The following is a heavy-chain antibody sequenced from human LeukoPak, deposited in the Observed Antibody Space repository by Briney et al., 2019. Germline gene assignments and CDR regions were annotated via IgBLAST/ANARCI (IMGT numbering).Heavy chain of an antibody. CDR1: GFSFSSSE. D-gene: IGHD2-8*01. CDR3: ARDTVNGPFVISLDF. J-gene: IGHJ4*02. V-gene: IGHV3-48*03. Sequence: GGSLRLSCAAPGFSFSSSEMNWVRQAPGKGPEWVSHISSGGNTKYYADSVRGRFTMSRDNAKNLPYLQMNSLRDEDTAVYYCARDTVNGPFVISLDFWGQGALVTVSS. CDR2: ISSGGNTK.